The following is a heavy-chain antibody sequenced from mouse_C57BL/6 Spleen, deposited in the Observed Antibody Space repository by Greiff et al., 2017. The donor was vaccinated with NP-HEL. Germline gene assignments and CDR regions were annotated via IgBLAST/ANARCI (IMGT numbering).Heavy chain of an antibody. CDR3: TTCDYDGYFDV. Sequence: EVQRVESGAELVRPGASVKLSCTASGFNIKDDYMHWVKQRPEQGLEWIGWIDPENGDTEYASKFQGKATITADTSSNTAYLQLSSLTSEDTAVYYCTTCDYDGYFDVWGTGTTVTVSS. V-gene: IGHV14-4*01. CDR2: IDPENGDT. CDR1: GFNIKDDY. D-gene: IGHD2-4*01. J-gene: IGHJ1*03.